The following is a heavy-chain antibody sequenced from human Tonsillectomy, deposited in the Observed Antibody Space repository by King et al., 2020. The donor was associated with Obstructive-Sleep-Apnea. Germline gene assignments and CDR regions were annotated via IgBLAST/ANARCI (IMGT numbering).Heavy chain of an antibody. D-gene: IGHD5-18*01. J-gene: IGHJ4*02. V-gene: IGHV5-51*01. CDR1: GYTFTSYW. Sequence: FQLVQSGAEVKKPGESLKISCKGSGYTFTSYWIAWVRQMPGKGLEWMGLIYPGDSRSRFSPSFEGQITISADKSISTAYLQWSSLKASDTAMYYCARLGGDSAMVMVPLDYWGQGTLVTVST. CDR3: ARLGGDSAMVMVPLDY. CDR2: IYPGDSRS.